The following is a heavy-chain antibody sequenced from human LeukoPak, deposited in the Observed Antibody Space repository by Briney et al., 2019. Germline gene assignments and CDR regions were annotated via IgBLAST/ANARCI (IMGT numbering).Heavy chain of an antibody. CDR1: GGAISRYY. D-gene: IGHD1-14*01. CDR3: ARNLPKYASLDY. V-gene: IGHV4-59*01. J-gene: IGHJ4*02. Sequence: SETLSLTCTVSGGAISRYYWSWIRQPPGKGLEWIGDIYYSGSTNYNPSLKSRVTISVDTSKNHFSLKPTSVTAADTAVYYCARNLPKYASLDYWGQGTLVTVSS. CDR2: IYYSGST.